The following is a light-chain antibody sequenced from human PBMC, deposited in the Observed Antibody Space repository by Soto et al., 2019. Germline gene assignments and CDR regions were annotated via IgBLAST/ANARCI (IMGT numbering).Light chain of an antibody. J-gene: IGLJ2*01. CDR1: SSNIGAGYD. CDR2: GNS. Sequence: QSVLTQPPSVSGAPGQRVTISCTGSSSNIGAGYDVHWYQQLPGTAPKLLIYGNSNRPSGVPDRFSGSKSGISASLAITGLQAEDEADYYCTSYTRSSTCPVIFGGGTKLTVL. CDR3: TSYTRSSTCPVI. V-gene: IGLV1-40*01.